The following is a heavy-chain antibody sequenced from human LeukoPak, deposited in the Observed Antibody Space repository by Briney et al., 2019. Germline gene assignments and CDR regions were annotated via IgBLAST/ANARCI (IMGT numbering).Heavy chain of an antibody. Sequence: ASVKVSCKASGYTFTSCDINWVRQAAGQGLEWIGWMNPNSGNTGYGQSFQGRVTMTRDNSISTAYMELSNLRSEDTAIYYCTRGSSGRRDYWGQGTLVTVSS. D-gene: IGHD6-19*01. CDR2: MNPNSGNT. CDR1: GYTFTSCD. V-gene: IGHV1-8*01. J-gene: IGHJ4*02. CDR3: TRGSSGRRDY.